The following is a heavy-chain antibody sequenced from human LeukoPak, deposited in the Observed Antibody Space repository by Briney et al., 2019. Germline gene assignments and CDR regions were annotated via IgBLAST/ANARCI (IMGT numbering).Heavy chain of an antibody. CDR1: GFTFSNFW. J-gene: IGHJ4*02. CDR3: ARIRGGY. V-gene: IGHV3-7*01. D-gene: IGHD3-10*01. Sequence: PGGSLRLSCVASGFTFSNFWMHWVRQAPGKGLEWLANIKEDGSAKHYPDSVKGRFTISRDNAKNSLYLQMDSLRAEDTAIYYCARIRGGYWGQGTLVTVSS. CDR2: IKEDGSAK.